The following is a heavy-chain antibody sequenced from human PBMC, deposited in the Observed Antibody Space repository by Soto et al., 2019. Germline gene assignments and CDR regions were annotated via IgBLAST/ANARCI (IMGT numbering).Heavy chain of an antibody. D-gene: IGHD1-1*01. CDR3: GRDVTNTLREWFQA. J-gene: IGHJ5*02. V-gene: IGHV4-4*07. CDR2: IYATGTT. CDR1: VGSISGFD. Sequence: SETLSLTCTFSVGSISGFDWSCIRKSAGKGLECIGRIYATGTTDYNPSLKSRVMMSVDTSKKQFSLKLRSVTAADTAVYYCGRDVTNTLREWFQALGQGREVSVSS.